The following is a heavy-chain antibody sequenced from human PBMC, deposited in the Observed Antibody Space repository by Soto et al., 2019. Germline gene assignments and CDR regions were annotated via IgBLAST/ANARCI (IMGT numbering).Heavy chain of an antibody. J-gene: IGHJ2*01. V-gene: IGHV3-23*01. Sequence: EVQLLESGGGLVQPGGSLRLSCAGSEFTFNTFAMTWVRQAPGKGLEWVSGISGSGGNTYYADSVRGRFTISRDNSKNTLYLQMNSLRAEDTALYYSAKDRYKGYCSGGNCHHIYDLWCRGTLVTVSS. CDR3: AKDRYKGYCSGGNCHHIYDL. CDR2: ISGSGGNT. D-gene: IGHD2-15*01. CDR1: EFTFNTFA.